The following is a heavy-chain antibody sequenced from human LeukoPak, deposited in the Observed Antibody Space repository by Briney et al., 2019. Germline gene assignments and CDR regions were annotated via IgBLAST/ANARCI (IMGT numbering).Heavy chain of an antibody. J-gene: IGHJ4*02. D-gene: IGHD2-2*01. CDR3: ARDGPYCSSTSCYEELHP. CDR1: GYTFTGYY. Sequence: ASVKVSCKASGYTFTGYYMHWVRQAPGQGLEWMGWINPNSGGTNYAQKFQGRVTMTRDTSISTVYMELSRLRSDDTAVYYCARDGPYCSSTSCYEELHPWGQGTLVTVSS. CDR2: INPNSGGT. V-gene: IGHV1-2*02.